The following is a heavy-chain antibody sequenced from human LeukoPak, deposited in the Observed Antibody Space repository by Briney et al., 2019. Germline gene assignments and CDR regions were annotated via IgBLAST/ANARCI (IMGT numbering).Heavy chain of an antibody. J-gene: IGHJ5*02. CDR3: AAGRNMDSSGNWFGP. CDR2: IVVGSGNT. V-gene: IGHV1-58*01. D-gene: IGHD3-22*01. CDR1: GFTFTSSA. Sequence: ASVKVSCKASGFTFTSSAVQWVRQARGQRLEWIGWIVVGSGNTNYAQKFQERVTITRDMSTSTAYMELSSLRSEDTAVYYCAAGRNMDSSGNWFGPWGQGTLVTVSS.